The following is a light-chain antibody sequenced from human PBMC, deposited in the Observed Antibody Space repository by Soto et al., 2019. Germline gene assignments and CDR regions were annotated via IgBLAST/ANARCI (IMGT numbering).Light chain of an antibody. Sequence: ETVLTQSTGTLSLSPGERATLSCRASQTIRSNYLAWYRQTPGQAPRLLIYGASNRATGIADSFSGSGSGTDFTLIISRLEREDSALYYCQQYGSSPWTFGQGTKVEIK. CDR2: GAS. CDR1: QTIRSNY. CDR3: QQYGSSPWT. V-gene: IGKV3-20*01. J-gene: IGKJ1*01.